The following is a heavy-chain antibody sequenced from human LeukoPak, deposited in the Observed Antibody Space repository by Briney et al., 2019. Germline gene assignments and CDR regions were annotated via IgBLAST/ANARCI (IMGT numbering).Heavy chain of an antibody. CDR3: AREAYYYDRSGYYPGDY. CDR2: IYYSGST. D-gene: IGHD3-22*01. Sequence: PSETLSLTCTVSGGSISSSSYYWGWIRQPPGKGLEWIGSIYYSGSTYYNPSLKGRVTISVDTSKNQFSLKLSSVTAADTAVYYCAREAYYYDRSGYYPGDYWGQGTLVTVSS. CDR1: GGSISSSSYY. J-gene: IGHJ4*02. V-gene: IGHV4-39*07.